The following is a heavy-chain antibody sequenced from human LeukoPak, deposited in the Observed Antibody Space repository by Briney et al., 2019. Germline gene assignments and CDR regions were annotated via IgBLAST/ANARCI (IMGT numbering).Heavy chain of an antibody. CDR3: ARDAIQLLGGTYFDP. V-gene: IGHV3-23*01. Sequence: GGSLRLSCAASGFTFSSYGMSWVRQAPGKGLEWVSGISGSDSSTYYADSVKGRFTISRDKSKNTLYLQMNTLRAEDTAVYYCARDAIQLLGGTYFDPWGQGTLVTVS. D-gene: IGHD2-2*01. CDR1: GFTFSSYG. CDR2: ISGSDSST. J-gene: IGHJ5*02.